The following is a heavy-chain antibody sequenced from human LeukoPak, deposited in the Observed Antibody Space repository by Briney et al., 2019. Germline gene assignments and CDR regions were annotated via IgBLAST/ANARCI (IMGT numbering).Heavy chain of an antibody. D-gene: IGHD3-22*01. CDR1: GGSISSSSYY. CDR3: ARERGVVVITGNYYYMDV. Sequence: SETLSLTCTVSGGSISSSSYYWGWIRQPPGKGLEWIGTIYYSGSTNYNPSLKSRVTMSVDTSKNQFSLKLSSVAAADTAVYYCARERGVVVITGNYYYMDVWGKGTTVTISS. CDR2: IYYSGST. J-gene: IGHJ6*03. V-gene: IGHV4-39*07.